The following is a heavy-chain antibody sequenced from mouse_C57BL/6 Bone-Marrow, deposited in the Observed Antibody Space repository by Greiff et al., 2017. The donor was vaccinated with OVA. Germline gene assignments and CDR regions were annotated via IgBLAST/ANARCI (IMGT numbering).Heavy chain of an antibody. D-gene: IGHD2-2*01. J-gene: IGHJ2*01. Sequence: VQLQQSGAELARPGASVKMSCKASGYTFTSYTMHWVKQRPGQGLEWIGYINPSSGYTKYNQKFKDKATLTADKSSSTAYMQLSSLTSEDSAVYYWAWGYDDGLDYWGQGTTLTVSS. CDR2: INPSSGYT. V-gene: IGHV1-4*01. CDR1: GYTFTSYT. CDR3: AWGYDDGLDY.